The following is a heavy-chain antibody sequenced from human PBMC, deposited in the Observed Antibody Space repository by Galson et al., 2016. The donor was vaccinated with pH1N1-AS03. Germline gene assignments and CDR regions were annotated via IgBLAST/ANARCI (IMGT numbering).Heavy chain of an antibody. CDR1: GYTLTSDY. CDR2: MNPNSGNT. D-gene: IGHD2-2*01. Sequence: SVKVSCKASGYTLTSDYMHWVRQAPGQGLEWMGWMNPNSGNTGYAQKFQGRVTMTRNTSISTAYMELSSLRSEDTAVYYCARDLVDCSSTSCFTYYYYGMDAWGQGTTVTGSS. V-gene: IGHV1-8*02. J-gene: IGHJ6*02. CDR3: ARDLVDCSSTSCFTYYYYGMDA.